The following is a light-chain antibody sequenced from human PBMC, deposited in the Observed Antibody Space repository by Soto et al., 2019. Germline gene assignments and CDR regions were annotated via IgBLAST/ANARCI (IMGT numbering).Light chain of an antibody. Sequence: QSALTQPPSASGSPGQSVAISCTGTSSDVGGYDFVSWYQQHPGKAPKLMIYDVTKRPSGVPDRFSGSKSGNTASLTVSGLQGEDEADYYCSSYAGTRVVFGTGTKVTVL. CDR2: DVT. J-gene: IGLJ1*01. V-gene: IGLV2-8*01. CDR3: SSYAGTRVV. CDR1: SSDVGGYDF.